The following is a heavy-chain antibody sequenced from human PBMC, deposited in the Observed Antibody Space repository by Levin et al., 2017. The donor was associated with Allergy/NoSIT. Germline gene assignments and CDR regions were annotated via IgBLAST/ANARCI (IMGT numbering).Heavy chain of an antibody. V-gene: IGHV4-31*03. CDR1: GDSISRGDYY. CDR3: ARDECAWFGECYGPDV. J-gene: IGHJ6*04. CDR2: IPHSGSA. D-gene: IGHD3-10*01. Sequence: SETLSLTCTVSGDSISRGDYYWTWIRQLPGKGLEWIGFIPHSGSASYNPSLKSRLTLSLDTSKNHFSLKLASVTVADTAVYYCARDECAWFGECYGPDVWGKGTTVIVSS.